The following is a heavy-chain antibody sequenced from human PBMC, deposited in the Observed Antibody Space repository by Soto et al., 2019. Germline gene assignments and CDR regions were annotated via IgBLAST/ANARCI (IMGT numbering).Heavy chain of an antibody. D-gene: IGHD5-18*01. CDR3: ARDGRVSGYSYGLGYDSSGAYYFDY. Sequence: GASVKVSCKASGYTFTSYGISWVRQAPGQGLEWMGWISAYNGNTNYAQKLQGRVTMTTDTSTSTAYMELRSLRSDDTAVYYCARDGRVSGYSYGLGYDSSGAYYFDYWGQGTLVTVSS. CDR2: ISAYNGNT. CDR1: GYTFTSYG. V-gene: IGHV1-18*01. J-gene: IGHJ4*02.